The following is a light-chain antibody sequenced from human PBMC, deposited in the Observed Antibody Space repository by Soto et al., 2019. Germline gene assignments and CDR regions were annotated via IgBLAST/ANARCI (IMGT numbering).Light chain of an antibody. Sequence: QSALTQPRSVSGSPGQSVTISCTGTNSDIGGYNYVSWYQQLPGKAPKVMIYDVSRRPSGVPDRFSGSKSGNTASLTISGLQAEDEADYYCCSYAGTYNFWVFGGGTKLTVL. CDR3: CSYAGTYNFWV. J-gene: IGLJ3*02. CDR1: NSDIGGYNY. V-gene: IGLV2-11*01. CDR2: DVS.